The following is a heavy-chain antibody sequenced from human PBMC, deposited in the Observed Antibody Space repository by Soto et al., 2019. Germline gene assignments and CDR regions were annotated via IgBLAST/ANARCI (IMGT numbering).Heavy chain of an antibody. D-gene: IGHD5-18*01. CDR1: GGSISSYY. CDR3: ARHDLGSYGADGYYYYGMDV. J-gene: IGHJ6*02. Sequence: QAQLQESGPGLVKPSETLSLTCTVSGGSISSYYWSWIRQPPGKGLEWIGYIYYSGSTNYNPSLKSRVTISVDTSKNQFSLKLSSVTAADTAVYYCARHDLGSYGADGYYYYGMDVWGQGTTVTVSS. CDR2: IYYSGST. V-gene: IGHV4-59*08.